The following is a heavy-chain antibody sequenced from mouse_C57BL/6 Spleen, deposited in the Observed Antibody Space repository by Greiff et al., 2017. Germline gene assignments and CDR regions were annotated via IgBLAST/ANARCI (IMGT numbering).Heavy chain of an antibody. V-gene: IGHV1-18*01. Sequence: VQLKESGPELVKPGASVKIPCKASGYKFNDYNMDWVKQSNGKSLEWIGDINPNNGGTIYNQKFKGKATLTVDKSSSTAYMELSSLTSEDTAVCYCARGGLLSSFAYWGQGTLVTVSA. J-gene: IGHJ3*01. CDR1: GYKFNDYN. D-gene: IGHD2-1*01. CDR2: INPNNGGT. CDR3: ARGGLLSSFAY.